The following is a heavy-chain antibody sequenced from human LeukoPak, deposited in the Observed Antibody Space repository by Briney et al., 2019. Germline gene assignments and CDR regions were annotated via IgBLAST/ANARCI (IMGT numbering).Heavy chain of an antibody. Sequence: GGSLRLSCAASGFTFSSSAMSWVRQAPGKGLEWVAVTSYDGSNKYYADSVKGRFTISRDNSKNTLFLQMNSLRAEDTAVYYCAQRGGLDYWGQGTLVTVSS. CDR1: GFTFSSSA. CDR2: TSYDGSNK. J-gene: IGHJ4*02. CDR3: AQRGGLDY. V-gene: IGHV3-30*04. D-gene: IGHD3-16*01.